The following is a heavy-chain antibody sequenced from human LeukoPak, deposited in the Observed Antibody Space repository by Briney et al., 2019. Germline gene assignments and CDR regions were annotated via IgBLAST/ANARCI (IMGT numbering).Heavy chain of an antibody. Sequence: PGGSLRLSCAASGFTSSSYEMNWVRQAPGKGLEWVSYISSSGSTIYYADSVKGRFTISRDNAKNSLYLQMNSLRAEDTAVYYCAREQTVGYCSGGSCYSGFDYWGQGTLVTVSS. J-gene: IGHJ4*02. V-gene: IGHV3-48*03. CDR2: ISSSGSTI. D-gene: IGHD2-15*01. CDR1: GFTSSSYE. CDR3: AREQTVGYCSGGSCYSGFDY.